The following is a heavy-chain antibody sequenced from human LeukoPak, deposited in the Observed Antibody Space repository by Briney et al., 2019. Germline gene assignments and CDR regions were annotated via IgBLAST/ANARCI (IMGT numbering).Heavy chain of an antibody. V-gene: IGHV3-23*01. CDR2: ISGSGGST. CDR1: GFTFSSYA. CDR3: AIYIVVVPAANEYFQH. Sequence: PGGSLRLSCAASGFTFSSYAMSWVRQAPGKGLEWVSAISGSGGSTYYADSVKGRFTISRDNSKNTLYLQMNSLRAEDTAVYYCAIYIVVVPAANEYFQHWGQGTLVTVSS. J-gene: IGHJ1*01. D-gene: IGHD2-2*01.